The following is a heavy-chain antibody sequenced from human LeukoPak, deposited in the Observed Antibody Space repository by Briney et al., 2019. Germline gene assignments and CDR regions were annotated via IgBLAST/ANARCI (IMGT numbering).Heavy chain of an antibody. J-gene: IGHJ6*03. D-gene: IGHD2-2*01. V-gene: IGHV1-69*05. CDR2: IIPIFGAA. CDR3: AGVDCSSTSCPGGGYYYMDV. Sequence: SVKVSCKASGGTFSSYAISWVRQAPGQGLEWMGGIIPIFGAANYAQKFQGRVTITTDESTSTAYMELSSLRSEDTAVYYCAGVDCSSTSCPGGGYYYMDVWGKGTTVTVSS. CDR1: GGTFSSYA.